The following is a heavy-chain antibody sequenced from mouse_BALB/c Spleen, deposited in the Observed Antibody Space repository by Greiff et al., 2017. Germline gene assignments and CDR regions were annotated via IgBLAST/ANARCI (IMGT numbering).Heavy chain of an antibody. Sequence: QVQLQQSGAELVKPGASVKLSCKASGYTFTSYWMHWVKQRPGQGLEWIGEINPSNGRTNYNEKFKSKATLTVDKSSSTAYMQLSSLTSEDSAVYYCARSNYYYGSSYKKDYWGQGTTLTVSS. CDR1: GYTFTSYW. CDR2: INPSNGRT. V-gene: IGHV1S81*02. J-gene: IGHJ2*01. CDR3: ARSNYYYGSSYKKDY. D-gene: IGHD1-1*01.